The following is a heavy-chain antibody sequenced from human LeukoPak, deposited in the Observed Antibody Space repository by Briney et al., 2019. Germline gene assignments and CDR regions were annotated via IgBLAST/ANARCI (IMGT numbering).Heavy chain of an antibody. CDR1: GGSFSGYY. V-gene: IGHV4-34*01. J-gene: IGHJ4*02. D-gene: IGHD2-15*01. CDR3: ARDCSGGSCYRGVDY. Sequence: PSETLSLTCAVYGGSFSGYYWSWIRRPPGKGLEWIGEINHSGSTNYNPSLKSRVTISVDTSKNQFSLKLSSVTAADTAVYYCARDCSGGSCYRGVDYWGQGTLVTVSS. CDR2: INHSGST.